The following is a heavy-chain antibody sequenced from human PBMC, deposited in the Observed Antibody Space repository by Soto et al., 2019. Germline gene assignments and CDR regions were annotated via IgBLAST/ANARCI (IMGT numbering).Heavy chain of an antibody. Sequence: QVPLVQSGAEVKKPGASVKVSCKASGYTFTGYYMHWVRQAPGQGLEWMGWINPNSGGTNYAQKFQGRVTMTRDTSISTAYMELSRLRSDDTAVYYCARDRFVVKLVLWFDPWGQGTLVTVSS. CDR2: INPNSGGT. CDR3: ARDRFVVKLVLWFDP. V-gene: IGHV1-2*02. D-gene: IGHD6-13*01. CDR1: GYTFTGYY. J-gene: IGHJ5*02.